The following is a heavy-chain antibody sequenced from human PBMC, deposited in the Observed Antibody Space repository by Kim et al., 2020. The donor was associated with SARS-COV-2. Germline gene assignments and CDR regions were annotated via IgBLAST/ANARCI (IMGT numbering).Heavy chain of an antibody. CDR1: GGTFSSYA. D-gene: IGHD2-2*01. J-gene: IGHJ4*02. CDR2: IIPIFGTA. Sequence: SVKVSCKASGGTFSSYAISWVRQAPGQGLEWMGGIIPIFGTANYAQKFQGRVTITADESTSTAYMELSSLRSEDTAVYYCARGGYCSSTSCYFSDGYWGQGTLVTVSS. CDR3: ARGGYCSSTSCYFSDGY. V-gene: IGHV1-69*13.